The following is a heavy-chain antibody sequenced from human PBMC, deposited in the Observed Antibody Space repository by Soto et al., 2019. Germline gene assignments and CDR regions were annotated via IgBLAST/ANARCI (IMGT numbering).Heavy chain of an antibody. CDR2: ISKGGSNL. Sequence: GGSLRLSCAASGFTLSSYAIHWVRQAPGKGLEWVTVISKGGSNLYFADSVKGRFTISRDNSKNTLYLQMNSLRSEDTAVYYCAREVEYTSAFGISSSFDYWGQGTLVTVSS. D-gene: IGHD6-19*01. J-gene: IGHJ4*02. CDR3: AREVEYTSAFGISSSFDY. CDR1: GFTLSSYA. V-gene: IGHV3-30-3*01.